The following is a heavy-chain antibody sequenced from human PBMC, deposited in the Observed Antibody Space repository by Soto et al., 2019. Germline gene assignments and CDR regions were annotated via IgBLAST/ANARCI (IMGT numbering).Heavy chain of an antibody. CDR1: PFTNDK. CDR3: AREVVVAATDTNFDY. Sequence: QVQLVQSGAEVKKPGASVKVSCKAYPFTNDKIHWVRQAPGQGLEWMGLINPGGGSTNYAQSFQGRVTMTRDTSTNTVYMELSSLRSEDTAVYYCAREVVVAATDTNFDYWGQGTLVTVSS. J-gene: IGHJ4*02. V-gene: IGHV1-46*01. CDR2: INPGGGST. D-gene: IGHD2-15*01.